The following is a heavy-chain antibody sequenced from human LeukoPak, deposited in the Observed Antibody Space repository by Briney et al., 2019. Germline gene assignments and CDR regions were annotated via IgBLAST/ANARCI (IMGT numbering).Heavy chain of an antibody. CDR2: ISSSGGST. CDR1: GFTFSGYG. V-gene: IGHV3-23*01. Sequence: GGSLRLSCTASGFTFSGYGMSWVHQAPGKGLEWVSSISSSGGSTYYADSVKGRFTISRDNSKNTLYLQMNSLRAEDTAVYYCARGIDSGYTLDYWGQGTLVTVSS. J-gene: IGHJ4*02. D-gene: IGHD5-12*01. CDR3: ARGIDSGYTLDY.